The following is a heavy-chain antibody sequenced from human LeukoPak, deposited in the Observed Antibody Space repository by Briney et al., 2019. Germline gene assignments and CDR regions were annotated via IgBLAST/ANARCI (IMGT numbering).Heavy chain of an antibody. CDR2: ISWNSDTI. CDR1: GFTFDDYA. D-gene: IGHD1-26*01. J-gene: IGHJ4*02. V-gene: IGHV3-9*01. CDR3: AKGKWYSGTYHFDY. Sequence: GGSLRLSCAASGFTFDDYAMHWVRQAPGKGLEWVSGISWNSDTIGYADSVKGRFTISRDNAKNSLYLQMNSLRAEDTALYYCAKGKWYSGTYHFDYWSQGTLVTVSS.